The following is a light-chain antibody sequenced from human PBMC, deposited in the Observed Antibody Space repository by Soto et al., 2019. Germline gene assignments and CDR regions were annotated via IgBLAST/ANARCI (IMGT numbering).Light chain of an antibody. CDR2: DAY. CDR1: QSVRSER. V-gene: IGKV3-20*01. CDR3: KQYNSYSEA. J-gene: IGKJ1*01. Sequence: EIVLTQSPDTLSLSPGERATLSCRASQSVRSERLAWYQQKPGQAHRLVIFDAYTRATGIQERFSGSGSGTHFTLTIRSLQPDDFATYYCKQYNSYSEAFGQGTKVDIK.